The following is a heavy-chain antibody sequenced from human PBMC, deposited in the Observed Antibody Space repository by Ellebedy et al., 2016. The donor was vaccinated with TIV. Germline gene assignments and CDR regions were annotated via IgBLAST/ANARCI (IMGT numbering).Heavy chain of an antibody. CDR2: IYYSGST. CDR3: ARADQAVAGLDY. CDR1: GDSVSSGICY. D-gene: IGHD6-19*01. J-gene: IGHJ4*02. Sequence: SETLSLXXTVSGDSVSSGICYWSWIRQPPGKGLESIGYIYYSGSTNYNPSLKSRVTISLDTSKNQFSLKLSSVTAADTAVYYCARADQAVAGLDYWGQGTLVTVSS. V-gene: IGHV4-61*01.